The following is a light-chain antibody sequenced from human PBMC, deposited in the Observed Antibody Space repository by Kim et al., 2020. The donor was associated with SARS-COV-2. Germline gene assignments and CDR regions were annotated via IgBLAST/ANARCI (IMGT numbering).Light chain of an antibody. CDR1: QSVRSTY. J-gene: IGKJ1*01. V-gene: IGKV3-20*01. CDR3: QQSGNLPWT. Sequence: EIVLTQSPGTLSLPPGERATLSCRASQSVRSTYLAWYQQRPGQAPRLLIYTASKRAADIPDRFSGSGSETDFTLTISRLEPEDAAVYYCQQSGNLPWTFDQGTKVDIK. CDR2: TAS.